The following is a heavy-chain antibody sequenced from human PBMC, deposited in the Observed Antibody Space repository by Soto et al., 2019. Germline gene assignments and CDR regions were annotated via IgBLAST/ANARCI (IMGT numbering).Heavy chain of an antibody. CDR1: GDSVSSNTAA. V-gene: IGHV6-1*01. J-gene: IGHJ4*02. CDR3: ARDPPEFHSAFDS. D-gene: IGHD3-10*01. Sequence: PSQTLSLTCAISGDSVSSNTAAWNWIRQSPSRGLEWLGRTYYRSKWLTDYALSVKSRITVSPDTSRNQFSLQLTSVTPEDTGVYYRARDPPEFHSAFDSWGQGALVTVSS. CDR2: TYYRSKWLT.